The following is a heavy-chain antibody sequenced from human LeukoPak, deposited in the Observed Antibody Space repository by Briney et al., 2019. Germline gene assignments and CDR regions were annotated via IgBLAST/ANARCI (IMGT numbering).Heavy chain of an antibody. CDR2: ISESGGGT. V-gene: IGHV3-23*01. J-gene: IGHJ4*02. D-gene: IGHD2-15*01. CDR3: AKGDSTVPAMRRNDY. Sequence: GGSLRLSCAASGFTFSSYAMRWVRQAPGKGLEWVSTISESGGGTYYTDSAKGRFTISRDNSKNTLYLQMSSLRAEATAVYYCAKGDSTVPAMRRNDYWGQGTLVTVSS. CDR1: GFTFSSYA.